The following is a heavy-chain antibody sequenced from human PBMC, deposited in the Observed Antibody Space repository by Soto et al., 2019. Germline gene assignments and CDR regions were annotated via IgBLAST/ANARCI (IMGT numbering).Heavy chain of an antibody. Sequence: QMHMLQSGAEVRKPGASVKGSCQTSGYDFLNFNIHWVRQSPGQGLEWKAVINPSGGYTRHAQKFQGRVTLTRDTSSTTDYMDLIGVSSEDTAVYYCTRADPGVVILPDVRPSFDLWGQGTLVVASS. CDR1: GYDFLNFN. J-gene: IGHJ4*02. CDR2: INPSGGYT. D-gene: IGHD2-8*02. CDR3: TRADPGVVILPDVRPSFDL. V-gene: IGHV1-46*01.